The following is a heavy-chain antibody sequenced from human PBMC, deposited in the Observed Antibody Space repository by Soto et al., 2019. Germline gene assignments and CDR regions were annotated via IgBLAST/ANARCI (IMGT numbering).Heavy chain of an antibody. CDR2: ISYDGSNK. D-gene: IGHD6-19*01. CDR3: ARELAVAASYYYYYGMDV. J-gene: IGHJ6*02. CDR1: GFTFSSYA. Sequence: GGSLRLSCAAPGFTFSSYAMHWVRQAPGKGLEWVAVISYDGSNKYYADSVKGRFTISRDNSKNTLYLQMNSLRAEDTAVYYCARELAVAASYYYYYGMDVWGQGTTVTVSS. V-gene: IGHV3-30-3*01.